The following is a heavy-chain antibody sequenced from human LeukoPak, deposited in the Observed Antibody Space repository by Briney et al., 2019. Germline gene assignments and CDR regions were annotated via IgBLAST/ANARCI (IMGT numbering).Heavy chain of an antibody. CDR1: GFTFSTYV. D-gene: IGHD4-17*01. V-gene: IGHV3-23*01. J-gene: IGHJ4*02. CDR3: ATPVTKGY. Sequence: QAGGSLRLSCAASGFTFSTYVMSWVRQAPRKGLEWVSAISGSDGSTCYADSVKGRFTISRDNSKNTLYLQLNSLRVDDTAVYYCATPVTKGYWGQGTLVTVSS. CDR2: ISGSDGST.